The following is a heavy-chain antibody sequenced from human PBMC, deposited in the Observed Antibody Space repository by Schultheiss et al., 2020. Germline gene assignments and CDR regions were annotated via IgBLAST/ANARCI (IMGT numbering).Heavy chain of an antibody. CDR3: ARDSGWYSFDY. D-gene: IGHD6-13*01. CDR2: INSDGSST. J-gene: IGHJ4*02. V-gene: IGHV3-74*01. Sequence: GGSLRLSCAASGFTFSSYWMHWVRQAPGKGLVWVSRINSDGSSTSYADSVKGRFTISRDNAKNTLYLQMNSLRADDTAVYYCARDSGWYSFDYWGQGTLVTVSS. CDR1: GFTFSSYW.